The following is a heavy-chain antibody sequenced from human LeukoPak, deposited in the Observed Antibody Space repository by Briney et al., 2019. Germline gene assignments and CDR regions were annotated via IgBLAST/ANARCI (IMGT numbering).Heavy chain of an antibody. CDR1: GGSISSSSYY. D-gene: IGHD2-21*02. CDR3: ARHGRGDHRLFFDY. V-gene: IGHV4-39*01. CDR2: IYYSGST. J-gene: IGHJ4*02. Sequence: SETLSLTCTVSGGSISSSSYYWGWIRQPPGKGLEWIGSIYYSGSTYYNPSLKSRVTISVDTSKNQFSLKLSSVTAADTAVYYCARHGRGDHRLFFDYWGQGTLVTVSS.